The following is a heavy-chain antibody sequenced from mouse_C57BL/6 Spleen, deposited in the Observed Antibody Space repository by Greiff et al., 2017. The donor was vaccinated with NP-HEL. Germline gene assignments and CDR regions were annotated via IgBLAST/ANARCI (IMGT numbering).Heavy chain of an antibody. J-gene: IGHJ4*01. CDR1: GYSITSGYY. CDR2: ISYDGSN. V-gene: IGHV3-6*01. Sequence: VQLKESGPGLVKPSQSLSLTCSVTGYSITSGYYWNWIRQFPGNKLEWMGYISYDGSNNYNPSLKNRISITRDTSKNQFFLKLNSVTTEDTATYYCARGIPYAMDYWGQGTSVTVSS. CDR3: ARGIPYAMDY.